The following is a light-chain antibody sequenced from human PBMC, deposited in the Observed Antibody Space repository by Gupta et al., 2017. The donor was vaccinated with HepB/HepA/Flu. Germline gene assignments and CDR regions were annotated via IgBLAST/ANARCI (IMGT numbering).Light chain of an antibody. Sequence: QTVVTQEPSFSVSPGGTVTLTCGLSSGSVSTNYYPSWYQQTPGQAPRTLIYSTNTRSSGVPDRFSGSILGNKAALTITGAQAYDESDYYCVLYMGSGIWVFGGGTKWTVL. CDR2: STN. CDR3: VLYMGSGIWV. V-gene: IGLV8-61*01. CDR1: SGSVSTNYY. J-gene: IGLJ3*02.